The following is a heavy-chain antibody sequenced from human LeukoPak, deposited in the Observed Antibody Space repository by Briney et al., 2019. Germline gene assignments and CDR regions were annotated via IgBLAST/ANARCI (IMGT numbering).Heavy chain of an antibody. Sequence: SETLSLTCTVSGGSISSSSYYWGWIRQPPGKGLEWIGSIYYSGSTYYNPSLKSRVTISVDTSKNQFSLKLSSVTAADTAVYYCARRPRGSSWPIDYWGQGTLVTVSS. CDR1: GGSISSSSYY. D-gene: IGHD6-13*01. CDR3: ARRPRGSSWPIDY. J-gene: IGHJ4*02. CDR2: IYYSGST. V-gene: IGHV4-39*07.